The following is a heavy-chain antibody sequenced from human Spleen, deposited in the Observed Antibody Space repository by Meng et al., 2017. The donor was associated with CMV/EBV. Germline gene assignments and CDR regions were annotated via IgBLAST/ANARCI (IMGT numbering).Heavy chain of an antibody. CDR3: ARGRAMVRGVINGFDP. CDR1: GFPFSTYG. CDR2: IGYDGSNK. J-gene: IGHJ5*02. Sequence: SGFPFSTYGMHWVRQAPGKGLEWVAVIGYDGSNKYYADSVRGRFTISRDNAKNSLYLQMNSLRAEDTAVYYCARGRAMVRGVINGFDPWGQGTLVTVSS. V-gene: IGHV3-33*01. D-gene: IGHD3-10*01.